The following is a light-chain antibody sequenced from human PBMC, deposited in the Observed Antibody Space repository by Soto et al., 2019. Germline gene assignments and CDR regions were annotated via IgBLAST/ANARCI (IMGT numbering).Light chain of an antibody. CDR1: QSIGSA. CDR2: AAS. V-gene: IGKV1-17*01. J-gene: IGKJ4*01. Sequence: DIQMTQSPSSLSASVGDRVTITCRASQSIGSALGWYQQKPRKAPKRLIYAASSVQSGVPSRFSGSGSGTEFTLISSSLQAEDFATYYWLQHNSYPPTFGGGTKVEIK. CDR3: LQHNSYPPT.